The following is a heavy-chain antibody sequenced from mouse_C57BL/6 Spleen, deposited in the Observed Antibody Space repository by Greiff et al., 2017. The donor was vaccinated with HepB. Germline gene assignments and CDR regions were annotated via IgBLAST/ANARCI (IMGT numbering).Heavy chain of an antibody. CDR3: ARSITTVVDY. CDR1: GYTFTSYW. Sequence: VKLQQPGAELVMPGASVKLSCKASGYTFTSYWMHWVKQRSGQGLEWIGEIDPSDSYTNYNQKFKGKSTLTVDKSSSTAYMQLSSLTSEDSAVYYCARSITTVVDYWGQGTTLTVSS. J-gene: IGHJ2*01. V-gene: IGHV1-69*01. CDR2: IDPSDSYT. D-gene: IGHD1-1*01.